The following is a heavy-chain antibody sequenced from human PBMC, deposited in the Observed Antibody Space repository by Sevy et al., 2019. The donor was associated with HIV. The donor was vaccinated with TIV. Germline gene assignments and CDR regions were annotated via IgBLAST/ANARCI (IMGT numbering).Heavy chain of an antibody. CDR1: GFTVSKYW. Sequence: GGSLRLSCAASGFTVSKYWMGWVRQAPGKGLEWVANIKQDAGQKYYVDSVKGRFTISGDNAKNSLYLQMNSLRAEDTAVYFCARDDGNYYFHYWGQGTLVTVSS. CDR2: IKQDAGQK. CDR3: ARDDGNYYFHY. D-gene: IGHD1-7*01. J-gene: IGHJ4*02. V-gene: IGHV3-7*01.